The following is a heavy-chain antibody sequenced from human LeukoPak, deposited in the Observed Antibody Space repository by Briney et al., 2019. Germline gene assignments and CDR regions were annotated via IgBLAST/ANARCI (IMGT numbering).Heavy chain of an antibody. V-gene: IGHV3-48*01. CDR1: GFTFSSYS. J-gene: IGHJ4*02. CDR3: GRGILVWYGESAGCAH. D-gene: IGHD3-10*01. Sequence: GGSLRLSCAASGFTFSSYSMNWVRQAPGKGLEWVSYISSSSSTIYYADSVKGRFTISRDNAKNSLYLQMNSLRAEDTAVYYCGRGILVWYGESAGCAHGAQGTL. CDR2: ISSSSSTI.